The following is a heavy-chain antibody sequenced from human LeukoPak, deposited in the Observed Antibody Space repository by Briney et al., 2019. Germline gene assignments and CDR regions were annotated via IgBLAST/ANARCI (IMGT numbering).Heavy chain of an antibody. CDR2: IYTSGST. J-gene: IGHJ4*02. CDR3: ARDLIVVVTESYFAY. V-gene: IGHV4-4*07. CDR1: GGSISTYY. D-gene: IGHD3-22*01. Sequence: SETLSLTCTVSGGSISTYYWSWVRESAGKGLEWIGRIYTSGSTDYNPSLKSRVTMSVDPSKNQLSLKLSSVTAPDTAVYYCARDLIVVVTESYFAYWGQGTLVTVSS.